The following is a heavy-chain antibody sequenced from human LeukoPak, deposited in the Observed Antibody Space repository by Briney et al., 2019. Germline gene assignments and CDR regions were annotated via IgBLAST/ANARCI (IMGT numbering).Heavy chain of an antibody. CDR3: ARNHYDSPP. D-gene: IGHD3-22*01. J-gene: IGHJ5*02. V-gene: IGHV3-23*01. CDR2: ISGSGGTT. Sequence: GGSLRLSCAASGFTFSNYAMSWVRQAPGKGLEWVSAISGSGGTTYYADSVKGRFTISRDNSKSTLYLQMNSLRAEDTAVYYCARNHYDSPPWGQGTLVTVSS. CDR1: GFTFSNYA.